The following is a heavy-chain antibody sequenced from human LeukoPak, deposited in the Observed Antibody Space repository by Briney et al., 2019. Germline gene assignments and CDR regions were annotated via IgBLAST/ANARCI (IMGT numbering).Heavy chain of an antibody. D-gene: IGHD4-11*01. CDR1: GFTFSSYA. J-gene: IGHJ4*02. CDR2: ISGSGGST. CDR3: AKALIYDYTPPFDY. Sequence: GGSLRLSCAASGFTFSSYAMSWVRQAPGKGLEWVSAISGSGGSTYYADPVKGRFTISRDNSKNTLYLQMNSLRAEDTAVYYCAKALIYDYTPPFDYWGQGTLVTVSS. V-gene: IGHV3-23*01.